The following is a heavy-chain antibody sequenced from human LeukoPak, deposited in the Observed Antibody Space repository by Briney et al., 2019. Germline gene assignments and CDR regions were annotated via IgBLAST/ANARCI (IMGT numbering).Heavy chain of an antibody. Sequence: GGSLRLSCAASGFTFSSYCMSWVRQAPGKGLEWVANIKQDGSEKNCVDSVRGRFTISRDNAKNSLYLQMNSLRAEDTAVYYCGRRRGMGSLDYWGQGTLVTVSS. D-gene: IGHD2-8*01. CDR1: GFTFSSYC. CDR2: IKQDGSEK. V-gene: IGHV3-7*03. J-gene: IGHJ4*02. CDR3: GRRRGMGSLDY.